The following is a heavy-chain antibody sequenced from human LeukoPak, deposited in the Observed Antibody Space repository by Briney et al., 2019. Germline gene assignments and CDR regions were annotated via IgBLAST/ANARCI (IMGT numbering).Heavy chain of an antibody. Sequence: ALVKVSCKASGGTFSSYAISWVRQAPGQGLEWMGGIIPIFGTANYAQKFQGRVTITADESTSTAYMELSSLRSEDTAVYYCARERFGESANAFDIWGQGTMVTVSS. J-gene: IGHJ3*02. CDR2: IIPIFGTA. D-gene: IGHD3-10*01. CDR3: ARERFGESANAFDI. V-gene: IGHV1-69*01. CDR1: GGTFSSYA.